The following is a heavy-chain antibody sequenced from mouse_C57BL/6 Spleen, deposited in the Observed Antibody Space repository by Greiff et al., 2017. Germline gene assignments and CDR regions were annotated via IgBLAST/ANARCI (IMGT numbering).Heavy chain of an antibody. CDR1: GYAFSSSW. CDR2: IYPGDGDT. J-gene: IGHJ4*01. Sequence: VQLVESGPELVKPGASVKISCKASGYAFSSSWMNWVKQRPGKGLEWIGRIYPGDGDTNYNGKFKGKATLTADKSSSTAYMQLSSLTSEDSAVYFCARLDTTGAMDYWGQGTSVTVSS. CDR3: ARLDTTGAMDY. V-gene: IGHV1-82*01. D-gene: IGHD1-1*01.